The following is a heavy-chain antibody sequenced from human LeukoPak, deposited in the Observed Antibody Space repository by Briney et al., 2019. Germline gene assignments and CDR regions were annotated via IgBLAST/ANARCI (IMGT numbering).Heavy chain of an antibody. CDR2: ISGSGGST. CDR3: AKAGGGSPIDY. Sequence: GGSLRLSCAASGFTFSSYAMSWVRQAPGKGLEWVSAISGSGGSTYYADSVRGRFTLSRDNSKNTLYLQMNSLRAEDTAVYYCAKAGGGSPIDYWGQGTLVTVSS. J-gene: IGHJ4*02. CDR1: GFTFSSYA. V-gene: IGHV3-23*01. D-gene: IGHD3-16*01.